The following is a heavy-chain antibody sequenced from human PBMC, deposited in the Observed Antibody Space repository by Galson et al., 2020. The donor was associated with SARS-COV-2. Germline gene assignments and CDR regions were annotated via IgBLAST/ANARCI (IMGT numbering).Heavy chain of an antibody. CDR2: IWYDGSNK. Sequence: GGSLRLSCAASGFTFSSYGMHWVRQAPGKGLEWVAVIWYDGSNKYYADSVKGRFTISRDNSKNTLYLQMNSLRAEDTAVYYCARDWDKEVGEFLIGHWGQGTLVTVSS. D-gene: IGHD3-10*01. V-gene: IGHV3-33*01. J-gene: IGHJ1*01. CDR3: ARDWDKEVGEFLIGH. CDR1: GFTFSSYG.